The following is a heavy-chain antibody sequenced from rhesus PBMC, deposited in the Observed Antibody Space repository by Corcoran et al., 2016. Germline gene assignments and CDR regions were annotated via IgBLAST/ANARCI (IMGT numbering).Heavy chain of an antibody. CDR3: ASVSYYSLTY. D-gene: IGHD3-16*01. CDR1: GFTFSDYY. V-gene: IGHV3-116*02. CDR2: IRKKPYGGTT. Sequence: EVRLVESGGGLVQPGGSLRLSCAASGFTFSDYYMSWVRQAPGKGPEGVGFIRKKPYGGTTEYAASVKGRFTISRDDSKSIASLQMNSLKTEDTAVYYCASVSYYSLTYWGQGVLVTVSS. J-gene: IGHJ4*01.